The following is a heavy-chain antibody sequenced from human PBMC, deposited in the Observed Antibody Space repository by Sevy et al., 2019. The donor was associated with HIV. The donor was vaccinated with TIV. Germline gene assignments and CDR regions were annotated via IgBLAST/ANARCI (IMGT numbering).Heavy chain of an antibody. D-gene: IGHD3-10*01. J-gene: IGHJ4*02. CDR1: GYTIASEG. Sequence: ASVKVSCKASGYTIASEGISWVQQAPGQGLEWMGWSGAYNGNANSAQKLRSRVTMTTDTSTSTAYMELSSLRSDDTTIYYCARMPTYYYGSATYFESWGQGTLVTVSS. CDR3: ARMPTYYYGSATYFES. V-gene: IGHV1-18*01. CDR2: SGAYNGNA.